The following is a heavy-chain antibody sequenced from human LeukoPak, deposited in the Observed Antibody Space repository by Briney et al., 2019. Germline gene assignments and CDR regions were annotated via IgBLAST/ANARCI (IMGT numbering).Heavy chain of an antibody. J-gene: IGHJ3*02. D-gene: IGHD6-6*01. Sequence: GSLRLSCAASGFTFSIYAMSWVRQAPGKGLEWVSTISGSGDNTYYAESVKGRFTISRDNSKNTLYLQMNSLRAEDTAVYYCAKDLREYSSSPRNAFDIWGQGTMVTVSS. CDR2: ISGSGDNT. V-gene: IGHV3-23*01. CDR3: AKDLREYSSSPRNAFDI. CDR1: GFTFSIYA.